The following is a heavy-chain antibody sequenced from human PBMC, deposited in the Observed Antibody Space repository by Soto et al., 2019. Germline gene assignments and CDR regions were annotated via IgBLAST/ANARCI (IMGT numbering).Heavy chain of an antibody. J-gene: IGHJ4*02. V-gene: IGHV3-48*02. CDR2: ISSSGDSK. Sequence: EVQLVESGGDLIQPGGSLRLTCTASGSSFTTYNMNWVRQAPGKELEWISYISSSGDSKYYVDSVKGRFTIFRDHAKSSLYLQMDSLRDEDSAVYYCASDDYDHSGPGDWGQGTLLTVSS. CDR1: GSSFTTYN. CDR3: ASDDYDHSGPGD. D-gene: IGHD3-22*01.